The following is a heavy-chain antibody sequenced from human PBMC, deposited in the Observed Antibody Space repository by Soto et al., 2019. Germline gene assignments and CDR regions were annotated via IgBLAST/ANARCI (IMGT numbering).Heavy chain of an antibody. V-gene: IGHV4-38-2*02. D-gene: IGHD1-26*01. CDR3: ARDFDSLGSYS. Sequence: PSETLSLTCAVSGYSIISGYYLVLIRQPPGKGLEWIGSIYHSGSTYYNPSLKSRVTISVDTSKNQFSLKLSSVTAADTAVYYCARDFDSLGSYSWGQGTLVTVSS. CDR2: IYHSGST. CDR1: GYSIISGYY. J-gene: IGHJ4*02.